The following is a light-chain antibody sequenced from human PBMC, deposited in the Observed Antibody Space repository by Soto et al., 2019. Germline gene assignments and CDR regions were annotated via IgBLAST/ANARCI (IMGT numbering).Light chain of an antibody. CDR2: GAS. J-gene: IGKJ4*01. Sequence: EIVMTQSPATLSVSPGERATLSCRASQSVSENYLAWYQQKPGRTPRILIYGASNRATGVPDRFSGRGSGTQFTLTISRLEPEDFAVYYCQQYASSITFGGGTRVDIK. CDR3: QQYASSIT. V-gene: IGKV3-20*01. CDR1: QSVSENY.